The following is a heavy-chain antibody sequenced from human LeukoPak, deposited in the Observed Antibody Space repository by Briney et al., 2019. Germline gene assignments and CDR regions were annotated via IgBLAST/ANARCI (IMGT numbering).Heavy chain of an antibody. J-gene: IGHJ4*02. CDR2: INHSGST. D-gene: IGHD5-12*01. CDR3: ASDSGYDEIDY. V-gene: IGHV4-34*01. CDR1: GGSFSGYY. Sequence: PSETLSLTCAVYGGSFSGYYWSWIRQPPGKGLEWIGEINHSGSTNYNPSLKRRVTISVDTSKNQFSLKLSSVTAADTAVYYCASDSGYDEIDYWGQGTLVTVSS.